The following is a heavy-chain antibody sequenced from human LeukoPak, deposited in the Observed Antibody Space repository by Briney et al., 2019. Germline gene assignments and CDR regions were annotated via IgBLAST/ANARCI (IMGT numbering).Heavy chain of an antibody. Sequence: RPGGSLRLSCAASGFTFDDYAMHWVRQAPGKGLEWVSGINWNGGSTGYADSVKGRFTISRDNAKNPLYLQMNSLRAEDTAVYYCAREIRSSGLDYWGQGTLVTVSS. CDR3: AREIRSSGLDY. J-gene: IGHJ4*02. V-gene: IGHV3-20*04. D-gene: IGHD6-19*01. CDR2: INWNGGST. CDR1: GFTFDDYA.